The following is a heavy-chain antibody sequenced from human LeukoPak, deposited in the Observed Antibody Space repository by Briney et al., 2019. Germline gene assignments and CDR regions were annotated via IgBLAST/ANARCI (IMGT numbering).Heavy chain of an antibody. CDR2: ISWNSGSI. V-gene: IGHV3-9*01. D-gene: IGHD2-2*01. CDR3: AKDKWRYCSSTSCPPLDY. CDR1: GFTFDDYA. J-gene: IGHJ4*02. Sequence: GGSLRLSCAASGFTFDDYAMHWVRQAPGKGLEWVSGISWNSGSIGYADSVKGRFTISRDNAKNSLYLQMNSLRAEDTALYYCAKDKWRYCSSTSCPPLDYWGQGTLVTVSS.